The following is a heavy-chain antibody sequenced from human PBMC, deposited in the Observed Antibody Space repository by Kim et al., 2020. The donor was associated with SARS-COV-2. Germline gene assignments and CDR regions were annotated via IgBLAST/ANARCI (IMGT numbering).Heavy chain of an antibody. J-gene: IGHJ6*02. CDR2: ISYDGSNK. Sequence: GGSLRLSCAASGFTFSSYGMHWVRQAPGKGLEWVAVISYDGSNKYYADSVKGRFTISRDNSKNTLYLQMNSLRAEDTAVYYCARTRGVGYYYGMDVWGQGTTVTVSS. CDR1: GFTFSSYG. V-gene: IGHV3-33*05. CDR3: ARTRGVGYYYGMDV. D-gene: IGHD1-26*01.